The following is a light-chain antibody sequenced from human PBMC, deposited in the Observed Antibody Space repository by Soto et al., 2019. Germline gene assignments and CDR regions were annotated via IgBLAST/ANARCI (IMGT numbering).Light chain of an antibody. V-gene: IGLV2-8*01. CDR1: SSDVGGYNY. CDR3: SSYAGTV. Sequence: QSVRTQPPSASGSPGQSVTISCTGTSSDVGGYNYVSWYQQHPGKAPKLMIYEVIKRPSGVPDRFSGSKSGNTASLTVSGLQAEDEADYYCSSYAGTVFGTGTKVTVL. J-gene: IGLJ1*01. CDR2: EVI.